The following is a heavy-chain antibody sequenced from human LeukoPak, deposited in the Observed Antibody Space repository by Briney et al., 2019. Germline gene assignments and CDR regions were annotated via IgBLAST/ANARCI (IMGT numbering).Heavy chain of an antibody. CDR1: GFIFSDHY. CDR3: ARGIAAAGFDAFDT. V-gene: IGHV3-11*01. Sequence: GGSLRLSCAASGFIFSDHYMSWIRQAPGKGLEWVSFISSSASTIYYADSVKGRFTISRDNAKNSLYLQMNSLRADDTAVYYCARGIAAAGFDAFDTWGQGTMVTVSS. D-gene: IGHD6-13*01. J-gene: IGHJ3*02. CDR2: ISSSASTI.